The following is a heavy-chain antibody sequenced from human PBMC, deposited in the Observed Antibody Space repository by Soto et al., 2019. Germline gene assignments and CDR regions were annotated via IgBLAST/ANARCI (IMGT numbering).Heavy chain of an antibody. V-gene: IGHV3-23*01. CDR3: AKGRSYYYYYGVDV. CDR2: IIDSGAST. J-gene: IGHJ6*02. Sequence: GGSLRLSCAAPGFTFRSCAMGWVRQAPGEGVGGVSDIIDSGASTYYADSVKGRFTISRDNSKSTLYLQMNSLRAEDTALYYCAKGRSYYYYYGVDVWGQGTTVTVSS. CDR1: GFTFRSCA.